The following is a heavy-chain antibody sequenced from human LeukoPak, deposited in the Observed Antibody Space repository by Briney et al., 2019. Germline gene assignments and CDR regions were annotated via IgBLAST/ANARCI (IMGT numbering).Heavy chain of an antibody. D-gene: IGHD2-8*01. Sequence: PGGSLRLSCAASGFTVSNSYVNWVRQAPGKGLEWVSGIYSGGTTYYRDSVKGRFTISRDNSKNTLYLQMNSLRAEDTAVYYCARGGVGSFDIWGQGTVVTVSS. V-gene: IGHV3-53*01. CDR3: ARGGVGSFDI. CDR2: IYSGGTT. J-gene: IGHJ3*02. CDR1: GFTVSNSY.